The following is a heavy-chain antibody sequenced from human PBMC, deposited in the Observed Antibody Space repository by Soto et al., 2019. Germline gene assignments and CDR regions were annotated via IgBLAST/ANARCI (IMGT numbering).Heavy chain of an antibody. J-gene: IGHJ3*02. V-gene: IGHV4-34*01. CDR1: GGSFSGYY. CDR3: ARTPRYSSGWYLNDAFDI. CDR2: INHSGST. D-gene: IGHD6-19*01. Sequence: SETLSLTCAVYGGSFSGYYWSWIRQPPGKGLEWIGEINHSGSTNYNPSLKSRVTISVDTSKNHFSLKLSSVTAAGTAVYYFARTPRYSSGWYLNDAFDIWGQGTMVTVSS.